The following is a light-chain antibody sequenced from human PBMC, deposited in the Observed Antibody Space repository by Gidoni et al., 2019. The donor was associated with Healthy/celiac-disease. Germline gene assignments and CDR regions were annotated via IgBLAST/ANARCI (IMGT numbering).Light chain of an antibody. Sequence: DIQMTQSPSSLSASVGDRVTITCRASQSSISYLNWYQQKPGKAPKLLIYAASSLQSGVPSRFSGSGSGTDFTLTISSLQPEDFATYYCQQSYSTPLTFGGGTKVEIK. CDR2: AAS. J-gene: IGKJ4*01. CDR1: QSSISY. V-gene: IGKV1-39*01. CDR3: QQSYSTPLT.